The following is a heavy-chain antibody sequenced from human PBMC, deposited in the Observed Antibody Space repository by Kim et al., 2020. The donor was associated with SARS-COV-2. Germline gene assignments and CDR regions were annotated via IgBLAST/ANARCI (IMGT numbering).Heavy chain of an antibody. V-gene: IGHV1-46*01. CDR3: ARGRTVTNAFDI. D-gene: IGHD4-17*01. Sequence: SYAQKFQGRVTMTRDTSTSTVYLELSSLRSEDTAVYYCARGRTVTNAFDIWGQGTLVTVSS. J-gene: IGHJ3*02.